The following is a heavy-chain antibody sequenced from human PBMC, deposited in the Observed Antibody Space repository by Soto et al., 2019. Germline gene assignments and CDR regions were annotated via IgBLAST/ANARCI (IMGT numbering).Heavy chain of an antibody. CDR2: IYHTGGT. Sequence: SETLSLTCTVSGGSISRSGYYWGWIRQPPGKGLEWIGCIYHTGGTYYNPSLKSRVSMSLDRSKNQFSLKLSSVTAADTAVYYCASSRGRYDSGSYFFGSWGQGTLVTVSS. J-gene: IGHJ5*01. CDR1: GGSISRSGYY. CDR3: ASSRGRYDSGSYFFGS. V-gene: IGHV4-39*07. D-gene: IGHD3-10*01.